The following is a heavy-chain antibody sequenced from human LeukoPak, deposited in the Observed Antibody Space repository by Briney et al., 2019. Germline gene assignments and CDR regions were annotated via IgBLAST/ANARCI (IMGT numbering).Heavy chain of an antibody. CDR3: ARDDSSGSFDI. V-gene: IGHV1-2*02. D-gene: IGHD3-22*01. CDR2: INPNSGGT. J-gene: IGHJ3*02. Sequence: ASVKVSCKASGYTFTGYYMRWVRQAPGQGLEWMGWINPNSGGTNYAQKFQGRVTMTRDTSTSTAYMELRSLRSDDTAVYYCARDDSSGSFDIWGQGTMVTVSS. CDR1: GYTFTGYY.